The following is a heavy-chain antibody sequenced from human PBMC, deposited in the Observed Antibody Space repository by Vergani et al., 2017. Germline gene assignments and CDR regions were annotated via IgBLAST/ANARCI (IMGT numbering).Heavy chain of an antibody. D-gene: IGHD2-21*01. CDR2: ISGSGGST. Sequence: EVQLVESGGGLVKPGGSLRLSCAASGFTFSSYSMNWVRQAPGKGLEWVSAISGSGGSTYYADSVKGRFTSSRDNSKNTLYLQMNSLRAEDTAVYYCAGDYVADSIRNDAFDIWGQGTMVTVSS. V-gene: IGHV3-23*04. J-gene: IGHJ3*02. CDR1: GFTFSSYS. CDR3: AGDYVADSIRNDAFDI.